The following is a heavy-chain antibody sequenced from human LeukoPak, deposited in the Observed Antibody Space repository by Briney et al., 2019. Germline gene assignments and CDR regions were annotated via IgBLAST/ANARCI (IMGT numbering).Heavy chain of an antibody. J-gene: IGHJ4*02. Sequence: ASVKVSCKASGYTFTSYGISWARQAPGQGLEWMGWISAYNGNTNYAQKLQGRVTMTTDTSTSTAYMELRSLRSDDTAVYYCARVPRPLFWGGYYWPEYYFDYWGQGTLVTVSS. CDR3: ARVPRPLFWGGYYWPEYYFDY. V-gene: IGHV1-18*01. CDR2: ISAYNGNT. CDR1: GYTFTSYG. D-gene: IGHD3-3*01.